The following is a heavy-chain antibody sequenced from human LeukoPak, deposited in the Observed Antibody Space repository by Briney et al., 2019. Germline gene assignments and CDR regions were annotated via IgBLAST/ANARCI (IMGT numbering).Heavy chain of an antibody. CDR2: INPNSVGT. CDR1: GYTFTGYY. D-gene: IGHD3-16*02. V-gene: IGHV1-2*02. J-gene: IGHJ3*02. Sequence: ASVKVSCKASGYTFTGYYMHWVRQAPGQGLGWRGWINPNSVGTNYAQKFQGRVTMTRDTSISTAYMELSRLRSDDTAVYYCARDRSPHYLWGSYRWDAFDIWGQGTMVTVSS. CDR3: ARDRSPHYLWGSYRWDAFDI.